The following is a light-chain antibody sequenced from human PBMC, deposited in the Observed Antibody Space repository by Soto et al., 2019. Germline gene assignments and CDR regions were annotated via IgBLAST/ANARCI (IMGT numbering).Light chain of an antibody. J-gene: IGKJ1*01. CDR2: AAS. CDR1: QTINNY. Sequence: DIQMTQSPSSVSASVGDRVTITCRASQTINNYLNWYRQRPGKAPEFLIYAASSLQSGVPSRFSGSGSGTDFTLTISSLQPEDFAAYYCQQNFNTPWTFGQGTKVDIK. CDR3: QQNFNTPWT. V-gene: IGKV1-39*01.